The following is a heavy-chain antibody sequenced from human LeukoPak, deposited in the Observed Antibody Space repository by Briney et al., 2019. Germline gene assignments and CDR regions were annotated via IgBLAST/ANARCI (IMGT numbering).Heavy chain of an antibody. J-gene: IGHJ5*02. CDR2: IYHSGST. V-gene: IGHV4-38-2*01. D-gene: IGHD6-6*01. CDR3: ARLRLSSSSRRFDP. CDR1: GYSISSGYY. Sequence: PSETLSLTCAVSGYSISSGYYWGWIRQPPGKGLEWIGSIYHSGSTYYNPSLKSRVTISVDTSKNQFSLKLSSVTAADTAVYYCARLRLSSSSRRFDPWGQGTLVTVSS.